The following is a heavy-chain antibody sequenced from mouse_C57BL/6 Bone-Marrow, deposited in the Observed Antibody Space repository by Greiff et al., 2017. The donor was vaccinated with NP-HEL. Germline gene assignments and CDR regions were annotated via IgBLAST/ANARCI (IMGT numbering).Heavy chain of an antibody. CDR2: ISNGGGST. Sequence: EVKLVESGGGLVQPGGSLKLSCAASGFTFSDYYMYWVRQTPEKRLEWVAYISNGGGSTYYPDTVKGRFTISRDNAKNPLYLQMSRLKSEDTAMYYCARRGGTLTGNWYFDVWGTGTTVTVSS. V-gene: IGHV5-12*01. CDR3: ARRGGTLTGNWYFDV. J-gene: IGHJ1*03. D-gene: IGHD4-1*01. CDR1: GFTFSDYY.